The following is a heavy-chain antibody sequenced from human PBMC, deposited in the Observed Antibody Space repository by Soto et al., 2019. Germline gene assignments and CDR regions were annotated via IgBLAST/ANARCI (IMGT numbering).Heavy chain of an antibody. CDR3: ARLMVRGPLYGLDV. Sequence: QVQLQESGPGLVKPSGTLSLTCAVSGGSISSSNWWSWVRQPPGKGLEWIGEIYHSGSTNYNPSPKRRVTISVDNSKNQFSLKLGPVTAAETAVYYCARLMVRGPLYGLDVWGQGTTVTVSS. CDR1: GGSISSSNW. J-gene: IGHJ6*02. V-gene: IGHV4-4*02. CDR2: IYHSGST. D-gene: IGHD3-10*01.